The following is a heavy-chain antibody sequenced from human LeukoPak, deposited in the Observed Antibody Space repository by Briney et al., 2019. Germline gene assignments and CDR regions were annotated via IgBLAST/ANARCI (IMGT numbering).Heavy chain of an antibody. CDR2: IKKDGSDQ. CDR3: TTYYDSGASKD. D-gene: IGHD3-22*01. CDR1: GFTFSSYW. V-gene: IGHV3-7*05. J-gene: IGHJ4*02. Sequence: GGSLRLSCAASGFTFSSYWMTWVRQAPGKGLEWVANIKKDGSDQYYGDSVKGRFTISRDNTKNSLFLQMNSLRAEDTAMYYCTTYYDSGASKDWGQGTLVTVSS.